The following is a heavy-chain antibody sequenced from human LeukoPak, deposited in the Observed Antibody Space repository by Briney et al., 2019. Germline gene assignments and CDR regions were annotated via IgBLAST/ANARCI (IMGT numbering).Heavy chain of an antibody. CDR3: ARGAESPYYDFWSGYSYAFDI. CDR1: GYTFTSYY. J-gene: IGHJ3*02. CDR2: INPSGGST. V-gene: IGHV1-46*01. Sequence: ASVKVSCKASGYTFTSYYMHWVRQAPGQWLEWMGVINPSGGSTSYAQKFQGRVTMTRDTSTSTVYMELSSLRSEDTAVYYCARGAESPYYDFWSGYSYAFDIWGQGTMVTVSS. D-gene: IGHD3-3*01.